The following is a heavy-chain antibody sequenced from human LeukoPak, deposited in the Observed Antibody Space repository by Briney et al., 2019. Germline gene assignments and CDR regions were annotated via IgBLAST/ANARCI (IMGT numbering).Heavy chain of an antibody. CDR1: GRSLSGHY. J-gene: IGHJ3*01. CDR3: ARLLDNDISGDPDTFDV. D-gene: IGHD3-22*01. Sequence: PSETLSLTCTLSGRSLSGHYWSWLPHPPGKRLEWIGYFSYTWRTKYNPPLQSRVTISINTSKSQFSLKLTSVTSADTAVYSCARLLDNDISGDPDTFDVWGQGTTVIVSS. CDR2: FSYTWRT. V-gene: IGHV4-59*11.